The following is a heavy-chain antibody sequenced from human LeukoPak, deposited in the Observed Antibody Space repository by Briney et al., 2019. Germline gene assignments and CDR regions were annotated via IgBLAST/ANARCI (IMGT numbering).Heavy chain of an antibody. D-gene: IGHD6-13*01. CDR3: AKLAAAGLYNWFDP. CDR2: IYYSGST. Sequence: SETLSLTCTVSGGSINSGSYYWGWIRQPPGKGLEGIGSIYYSGSTYYNPSLKSRLSISLDTSTSKNQFSLKLSSVTAADTAVYYCAKLAAAGLYNWFDPWGQGILVTVSS. J-gene: IGHJ5*02. CDR1: GGSINSGSYY. V-gene: IGHV4-39*07.